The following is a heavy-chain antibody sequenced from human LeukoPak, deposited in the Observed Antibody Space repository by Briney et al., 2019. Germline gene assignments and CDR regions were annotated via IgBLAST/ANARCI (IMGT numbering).Heavy chain of an antibody. CDR2: MNPNSSNT. D-gene: IGHD3-10*01. CDR3: ARVWSYYYYMDV. Sequence: ASVKVSCKASGYTFTSYDINWVRQATGQGLEWMGWMNPNSSNTGYAQKFQGRDTMTRNTSISTAYMELSSLRSEDTAVYYCARVWSYYYYMDVWGKGTTVTVSS. J-gene: IGHJ6*03. CDR1: GYTFTSYD. V-gene: IGHV1-8*01.